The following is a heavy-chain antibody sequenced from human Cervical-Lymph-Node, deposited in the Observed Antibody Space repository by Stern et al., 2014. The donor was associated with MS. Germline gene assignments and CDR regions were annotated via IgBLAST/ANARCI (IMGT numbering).Heavy chain of an antibody. CDR1: GFLLSCCA. Sequence: VQLVESGGGVVQPGRSLRLSCAASGFLLSCCAMHWVRQAPGKGLEWVAVISYDGTNKHFADSVTGRFTISRDNSKNTVSLQMNSLRAEDTAVYYCARDGDDYGDFDIWGQGTMVTVSS. CDR3: ARDGDDYGDFDI. D-gene: IGHD4-17*01. V-gene: IGHV3-30-3*01. CDR2: ISYDGTNK. J-gene: IGHJ3*02.